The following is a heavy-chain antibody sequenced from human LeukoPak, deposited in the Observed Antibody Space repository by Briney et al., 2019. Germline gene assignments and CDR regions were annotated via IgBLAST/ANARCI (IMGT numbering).Heavy chain of an antibody. J-gene: IGHJ5*02. D-gene: IGHD2-2*01. V-gene: IGHV3-9*01. CDR2: ISWSGGSI. CDR1: GFTFDDYA. CDR3: AKGPEPVGIWWFDA. Sequence: PGGSLRLSCAASGFTFDDYAMYWVRQAPGKGLEWVSGISWSGGSISYADSVEGRFTISRDNANNFLYLEMNDLRPEDTAFYYCAKGPEPVGIWWFDAWGQGTLVTVSA.